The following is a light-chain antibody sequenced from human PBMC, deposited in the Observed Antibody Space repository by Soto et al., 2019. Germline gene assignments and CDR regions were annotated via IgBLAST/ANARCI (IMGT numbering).Light chain of an antibody. CDR2: TNN. J-gene: IGLJ3*02. CDR1: SSNIGSYY. Sequence: QSVLTQPPSASGTPGQRVTISCSGSSSNIGSYYVYWYQQLPGTAPKLLIYTNNQRPSGVPDRFSGSMSGTSASLAISGLGSEYEADYWCAAWDARLSTWVVGGGTELTV. V-gene: IGLV1-47*02. CDR3: AAWDARLSTWV.